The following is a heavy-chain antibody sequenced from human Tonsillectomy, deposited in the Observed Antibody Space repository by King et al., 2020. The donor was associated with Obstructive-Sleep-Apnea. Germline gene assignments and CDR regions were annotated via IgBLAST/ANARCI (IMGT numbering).Heavy chain of an antibody. CDR2: ISYDGSNK. D-gene: IGHD4-17*01. CDR1: GFTFISYG. J-gene: IGHJ4*02. Sequence: VQLVESGGGVVQPGRSLRLSCAASGFTFISYGMHWVRQAPGKGLEWVAVISYDGSNKYYEDSVKGRFTISRDNSKNTLYLQMNSLRAEDTAVYYCTKMFSYGDEGRWVERYYFDYWGQGTLVTVSS. CDR3: TKMFSYGDEGRWVERYYFDY. V-gene: IGHV3-30*18.